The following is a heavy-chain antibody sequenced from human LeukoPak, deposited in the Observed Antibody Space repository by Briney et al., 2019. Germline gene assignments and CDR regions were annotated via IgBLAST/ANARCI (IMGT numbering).Heavy chain of an antibody. CDR2: ISYDGSNK. D-gene: IGHD1-26*01. J-gene: IGHJ4*02. CDR3: AGDRGELLPLGY. Sequence: GGSLRLSCAASGFTFSSYAMHWVRQAPGKGLEWVAVISYDGSNKYYADSVKGRFTISRDNSKNTLYLQMNSLRAEDTAVYYCAGDRGELLPLGYWGQGTLVTVSS. V-gene: IGHV3-30-3*01. CDR1: GFTFSSYA.